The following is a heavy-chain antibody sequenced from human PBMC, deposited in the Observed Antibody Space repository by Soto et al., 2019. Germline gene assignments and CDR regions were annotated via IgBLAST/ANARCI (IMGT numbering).Heavy chain of an antibody. V-gene: IGHV3-21*01. CDR1: GFTCSNYK. Sequence: PGGALRLSCVGSGFTCSNYKMNWVRQAPGQGLEWVSSISGSSTYIYYADSVRGRFTISRDNAKNSVHLQMNSLRVEDTAVYFCAREELPPGTSFNSWFDPWGQGTLVTVSS. CDR3: AREELPPGTSFNSWFDP. D-gene: IGHD1-1*01. J-gene: IGHJ5*02. CDR2: ISGSSTYI.